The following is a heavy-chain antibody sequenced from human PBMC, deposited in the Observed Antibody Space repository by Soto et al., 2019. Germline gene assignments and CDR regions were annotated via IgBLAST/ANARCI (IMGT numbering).Heavy chain of an antibody. Sequence: QVQLVESGGGVVQPGRSLRLSCAASGFTFSSYAMHWVRQAPGKGLEWVAVISYDGSNKYYADSVKGRFTISRDNSKNPLYLQMNSLSAEDTAVYYCARANYYGSGSYLRYFDYWGQGTLVTVSS. V-gene: IGHV3-30-3*01. CDR1: GFTFSSYA. CDR2: ISYDGSNK. D-gene: IGHD3-10*01. J-gene: IGHJ4*02. CDR3: ARANYYGSGSYLRYFDY.